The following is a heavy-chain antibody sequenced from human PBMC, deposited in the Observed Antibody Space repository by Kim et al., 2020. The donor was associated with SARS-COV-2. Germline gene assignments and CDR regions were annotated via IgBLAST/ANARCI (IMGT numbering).Heavy chain of an antibody. J-gene: IGHJ4*02. D-gene: IGHD1-1*01. Sequence: GGSLRLSCVASGFSFSTSTMTWVRQAPGMGLEWVSSISSDSMNTHYGDSVKGRFTISRDNAKNSLYLQMNSLRADDTAVYYCARAEAISGPGLFYFEYWGQGSLVTVSS. CDR3: ARAEAISGPGLFYFEY. CDR2: ISSDSMNT. V-gene: IGHV3-21*01. CDR1: GFSFSTST.